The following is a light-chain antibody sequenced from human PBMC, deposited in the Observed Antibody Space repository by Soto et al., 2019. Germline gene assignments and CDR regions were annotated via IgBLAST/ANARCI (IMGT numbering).Light chain of an antibody. V-gene: IGKV3-20*01. Sequence: IVLTQSAGTLSLSPGERATLSCGASQSVSNNYLAWYQQKPGQAPRLLIYGASNRATGIPDRFSGSGSGTDFTLTISRLEPEDFAVYYCQQYGSSPWTFGQGTKVDIK. CDR2: GAS. CDR1: QSVSNNY. CDR3: QQYGSSPWT. J-gene: IGKJ1*01.